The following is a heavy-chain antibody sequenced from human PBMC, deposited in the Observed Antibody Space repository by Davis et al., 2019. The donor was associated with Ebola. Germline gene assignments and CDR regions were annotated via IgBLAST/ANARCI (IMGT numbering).Heavy chain of an antibody. Sequence: GESLKISCAASGFTFSSYGMHWVRQAPGKGLEWVAVISYDGSKTYYGDSVKGRFTVSRDNAKNSLYLQMNSLRAEDTAVYYCVRDPALVVTGGGWFFGLWGRGTLVTVSS. CDR3: VRDPALVVTGGGWFFGL. J-gene: IGHJ2*01. CDR1: GFTFSSYG. D-gene: IGHD2-21*02. CDR2: ISYDGSKT. V-gene: IGHV3-30*03.